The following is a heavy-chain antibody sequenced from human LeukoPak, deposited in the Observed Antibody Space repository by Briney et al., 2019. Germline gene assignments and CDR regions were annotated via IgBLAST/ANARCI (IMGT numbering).Heavy chain of an antibody. Sequence: GGSLRLSCAASGFTVGSNYMNWVRQAPGKGLEWVSSISSTSNYIYYADSVKGRFTISRDNAKNSLYLQMNSLRAEDTAVYYCASVYGVNSPFDYWGQGTLVTVSS. D-gene: IGHD4-23*01. CDR2: ISSTSNYI. CDR3: ASVYGVNSPFDY. J-gene: IGHJ4*02. V-gene: IGHV3-21*01. CDR1: GFTVGSNY.